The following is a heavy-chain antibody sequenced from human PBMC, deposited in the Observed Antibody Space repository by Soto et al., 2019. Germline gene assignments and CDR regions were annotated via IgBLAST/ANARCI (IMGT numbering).Heavy chain of an antibody. J-gene: IGHJ6*02. CDR3: ARDDYYGSGSYYFNYYYYGMDV. Sequence: SAKASCKASGGTISSNTISWVRQAPGKGLEWMGRIIPILGIANYAQKFQGRVTITADKSTSTAYMELSSLRSEDTAVYYCARDDYYGSGSYYFNYYYYGMDVWGQGTTVTVSS. D-gene: IGHD3-10*01. CDR2: IIPILGIA. CDR1: GGTISSNT. V-gene: IGHV1-69*04.